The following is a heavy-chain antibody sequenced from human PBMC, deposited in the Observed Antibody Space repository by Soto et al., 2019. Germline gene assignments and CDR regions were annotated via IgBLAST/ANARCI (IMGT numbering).Heavy chain of an antibody. V-gene: IGHV3-74*01. CDR3: VRESHGDY. CDR1: GFTFSNYW. J-gene: IGHJ4*02. Sequence: EVQLVESGGGLVQPGGSLRLSCAGSGFTFSNYWMHWVRQAPGKGLEWVSRIDHDGPTDYADSVRGRFTISRDNAEKTLYLQMNSLRPEDTAVYYCVRESHGDYWGQGTLVTVSS. CDR2: IDHDGPT.